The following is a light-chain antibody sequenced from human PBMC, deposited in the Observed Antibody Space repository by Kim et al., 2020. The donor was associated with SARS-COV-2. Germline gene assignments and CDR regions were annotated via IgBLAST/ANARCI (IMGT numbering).Light chain of an antibody. CDR1: KGISSN. CDR2: DAS. CDR3: QKYNGAPWT. V-gene: IGKV1-27*01. J-gene: IGKJ1*01. Sequence: APGGDRVTTTSRTRKGISSNVAWYQQKPGDAPKLLIYDASALPAGVPYRFSGSGSGTDFTLTISRLQPEDVATYYCQKYNGAPWTFGQGTKVDIK.